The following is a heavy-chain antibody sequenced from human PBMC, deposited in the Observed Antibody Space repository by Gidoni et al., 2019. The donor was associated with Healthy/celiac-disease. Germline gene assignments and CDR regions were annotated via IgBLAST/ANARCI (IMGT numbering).Heavy chain of an antibody. CDR3: SRGAAGPTY. D-gene: IGHD6-13*01. J-gene: IGHJ4*02. V-gene: IGHV3-30*04. CDR2: ISYDGSNK. CDR1: GFTFSSYA. Sequence: QVQLVESGGGVVQPGRSLRLSCAASGFTFSSYALHWVRQAPGKGLEWVAVISYDGSNKYYADSVKGRFTISRDNSKNTLYLQMNSLRAEDTAVYYCSRGAAGPTYWGQGTLVTVSS.